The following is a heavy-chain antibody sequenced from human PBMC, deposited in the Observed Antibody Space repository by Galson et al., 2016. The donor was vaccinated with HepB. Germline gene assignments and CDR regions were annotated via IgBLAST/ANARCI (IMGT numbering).Heavy chain of an antibody. Sequence: SLRLSCAASGFSLSYSGIHWVRQASGKGLEWVARLRSKANNYEAQYAASVEGRFAISRDDSKSTAYLQMNNLRAEDTAVYYCTRHGPGGNFDDFDYWGQGTLVTVSS. CDR1: GFSLSYSG. J-gene: IGHJ4*02. CDR2: LRSKANNYEA. CDR3: TRHGPGGNFDDFDY. V-gene: IGHV3-73*01. D-gene: IGHD4-23*01.